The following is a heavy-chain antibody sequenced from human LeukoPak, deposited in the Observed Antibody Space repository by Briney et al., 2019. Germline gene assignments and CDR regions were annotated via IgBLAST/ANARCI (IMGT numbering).Heavy chain of an antibody. CDR1: GGSISSGGYY. J-gene: IGHJ6*02. V-gene: IGHV4-31*03. CDR2: IYYSGST. Sequence: SETLSLTCTVSGGSISSGGYYWSWIRQHPGKGLEWIGYIYYSGSTYYNPSLKSRVTMSVDESKNQFSLKLSSVTAADTAVYYCARKSYYYGMDVWGQGTTVTVSS. CDR3: ARKSYYYGMDV.